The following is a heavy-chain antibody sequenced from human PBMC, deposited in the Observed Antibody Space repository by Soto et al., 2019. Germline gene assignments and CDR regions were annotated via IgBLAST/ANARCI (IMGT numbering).Heavy chain of an antibody. CDR3: ARYCSGGSCYSFDAFDI. J-gene: IGHJ3*02. Sequence: QVQLQESGPGLVKPSGTLSHTCAVSGGSISSSNWWSWVRQPAGKGLEWIGEIYHSGSTNYNPSLKSRVTISVDKSKNQFSLKLSSVTAADTAVYYCARYCSGGSCYSFDAFDIWGQGTMVTVSS. CDR1: GGSISSSNW. V-gene: IGHV4-4*02. D-gene: IGHD2-15*01. CDR2: IYHSGST.